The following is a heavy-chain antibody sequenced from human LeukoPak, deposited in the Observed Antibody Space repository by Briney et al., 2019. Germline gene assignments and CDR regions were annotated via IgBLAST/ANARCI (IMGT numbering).Heavy chain of an antibody. V-gene: IGHV3-21*01. Sequence: GGSLRLSCAASGFTFSSYSMNWVRQAPGKGLEWVSSISSSSSYIYYADSVKGRFTISRDNAKNSLYLQMNSLRAEDTAVYYCAISYYDILTNFDYWGQGTLVTVSS. D-gene: IGHD3-9*01. CDR2: ISSSSSYI. CDR3: AISYYDILTNFDY. J-gene: IGHJ4*02. CDR1: GFTFSSYS.